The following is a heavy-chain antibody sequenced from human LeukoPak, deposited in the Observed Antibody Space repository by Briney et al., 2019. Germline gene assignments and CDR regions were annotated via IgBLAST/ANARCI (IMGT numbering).Heavy chain of an antibody. D-gene: IGHD1-1*01. Sequence: SETLSLTCTVSGGSISSGSYYRGWIRQPPGKGLEWIGSIYYRGNTYYNPSLKSRVTLSVDTSKNQFSLNLNSVTAADTAVYYCARLGLGATTGTDYWGQGTLVTVSS. V-gene: IGHV4-39*01. CDR3: ARLGLGATTGTDY. CDR1: GGSISSGSYY. CDR2: IYYRGNT. J-gene: IGHJ4*02.